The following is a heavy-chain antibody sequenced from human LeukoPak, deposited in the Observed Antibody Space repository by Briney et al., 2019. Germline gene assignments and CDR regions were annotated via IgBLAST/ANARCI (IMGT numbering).Heavy chain of an antibody. CDR1: GGSFSGYY. Sequence: SETLSLTCAVYGGSFSGYYWSWIRQPPGKGLEWIGEINHSGSTNYNPSLKSRVTISVDTSKNQFSLKLSSVTAADTAVYYCAREEMATILDWFDPWGQGTLVTVSS. CDR2: INHSGST. J-gene: IGHJ5*02. D-gene: IGHD5-24*01. V-gene: IGHV4-34*01. CDR3: AREEMATILDWFDP.